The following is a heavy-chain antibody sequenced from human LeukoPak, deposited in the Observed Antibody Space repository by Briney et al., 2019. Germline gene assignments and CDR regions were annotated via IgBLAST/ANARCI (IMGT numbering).Heavy chain of an antibody. CDR1: GGSISIYR. V-gene: IGHV4-4*07. J-gene: IGHJ6*03. CDR3: ARVEEGYGSGRREYYYYYYMDV. CDR2: IDTSGNT. D-gene: IGHD3-10*01. Sequence: SETLSLTCTLSGGSISIYRWSWIRQPAGKGLEWMGRIDTSGNTNYNPSLKSRVTISVDTSKNQFSLKLSSVTAADTAVYYCARVEEGYGSGRREYYYYYYMDVWGKGTTVTISS.